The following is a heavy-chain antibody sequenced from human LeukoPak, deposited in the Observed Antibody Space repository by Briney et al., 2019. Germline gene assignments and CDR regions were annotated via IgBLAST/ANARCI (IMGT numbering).Heavy chain of an antibody. V-gene: IGHV3-21*01. CDR1: GFTFSSYS. Sequence: PGGSLRLSCAASGFTFSSYSTNWVRQAPGKGLEWVSSISSSSSYIYYADSVKGRFTISRDNAKNSLYLQMNSLRAEDTAVYYCARGDYGDYWGYYGMDVWGQGTTVTVSS. CDR2: ISSSSSYI. J-gene: IGHJ6*02. CDR3: ARGDYGDYWGYYGMDV. D-gene: IGHD4-17*01.